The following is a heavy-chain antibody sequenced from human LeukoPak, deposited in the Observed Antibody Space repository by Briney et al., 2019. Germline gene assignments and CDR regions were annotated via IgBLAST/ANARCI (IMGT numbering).Heavy chain of an antibody. CDR2: MNPNSGNT. Sequence: GASVKVSCKASGYTFTSYDINWVRQATGQGLEWMGWMNPNSGNTGYAQKFQGRVTMTRNTSISTAYMELSSLRSEDTAVYYCARAKYYYDSSGYSDDYYYGMDVWGQGTTVTVSS. CDR1: GYTFTSYD. V-gene: IGHV1-8*01. CDR3: ARAKYYYDSSGYSDDYYYGMDV. J-gene: IGHJ6*02. D-gene: IGHD3-22*01.